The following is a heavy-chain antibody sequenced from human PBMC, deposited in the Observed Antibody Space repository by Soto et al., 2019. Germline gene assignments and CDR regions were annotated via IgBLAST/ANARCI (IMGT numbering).Heavy chain of an antibody. V-gene: IGHV3-23*01. Sequence: EVQLLESGGGLVQPGGPLRLSCAASGFTFSSYAMTWVRQAPGKGLEWVSAITGGGDNTYYADSVKGRFTISRDNFKNTLYLQIDSLRDEDTAIYYCAKGSKGFDYWGQGTLVTVSS. CDR3: AKGSKGFDY. CDR2: ITGGGDNT. J-gene: IGHJ4*02. CDR1: GFTFSSYA. D-gene: IGHD2-2*01.